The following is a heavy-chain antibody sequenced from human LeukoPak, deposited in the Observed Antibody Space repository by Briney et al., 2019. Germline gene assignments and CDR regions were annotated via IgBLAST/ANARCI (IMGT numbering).Heavy chain of an antibody. CDR3: ARDDFGVALGGV. CDR1: GGSFRGYY. V-gene: IGHV4-34*01. D-gene: IGHD3-3*01. Sequence: PSETLSLTCSVYGGSFRGYYWSCIRQSPEKGLEWIGQIYHTGSTNYNPSLASRVTISLDISKSQLSLKLTSVTAADTAVYYCARDDFGVALGGVWSIGTTVTVSS. J-gene: IGHJ6*04. CDR2: IYHTGST.